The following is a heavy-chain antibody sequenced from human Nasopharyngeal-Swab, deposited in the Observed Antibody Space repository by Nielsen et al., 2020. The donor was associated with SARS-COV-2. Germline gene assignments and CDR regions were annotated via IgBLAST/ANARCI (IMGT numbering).Heavy chain of an antibody. Sequence: SETLSPTCTVSGDSINSHFWSWIRQPPGKGLDWIGYISYGGSTNYNPSLRSRVTISVDTSKSQFSLKLTSVTAADTAVYYCARELYDGSGLLDSWGHGTLVTVSS. CDR3: ARELYDGSGLLDS. J-gene: IGHJ5*01. V-gene: IGHV4-59*11. D-gene: IGHD3-22*01. CDR1: GDSINSHF. CDR2: ISYGGST.